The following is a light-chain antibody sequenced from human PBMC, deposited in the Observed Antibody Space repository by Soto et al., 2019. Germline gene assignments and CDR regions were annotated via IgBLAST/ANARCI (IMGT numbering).Light chain of an antibody. Sequence: ETVMTQSPATLSVSPGERATLSCRASQSVNSNLAWYRQKPGQAPRLLIYGASTRARGIPDRFSGSGSGTDFTLTISRLEPEDFAVYYCQQYDSSPRTFGQGTKVDIK. V-gene: IGKV3-15*01. CDR3: QQYDSSPRT. J-gene: IGKJ1*01. CDR2: GAS. CDR1: QSVNSN.